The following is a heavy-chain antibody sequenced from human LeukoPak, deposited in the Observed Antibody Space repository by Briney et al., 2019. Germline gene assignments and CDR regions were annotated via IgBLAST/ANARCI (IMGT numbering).Heavy chain of an antibody. D-gene: IGHD6-19*01. V-gene: IGHV4-61*02. Sequence: SETLSLTCTVSGGSISSGSYYWSWIRQPAGKGLEWIGRIYTSGSTNYNPSLKSRVTISVDTSKNQFSLELSSVTAADTAVYYCARDGWAGTDYWGQGTLVTVSS. CDR3: ARDGWAGTDY. J-gene: IGHJ4*02. CDR1: GGSISSGSYY. CDR2: IYTSGST.